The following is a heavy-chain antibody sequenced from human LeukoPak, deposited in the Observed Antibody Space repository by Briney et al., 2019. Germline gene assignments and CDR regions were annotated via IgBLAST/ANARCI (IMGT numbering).Heavy chain of an antibody. CDR1: GYTLTDYY. Sequence: ASVKVSCRASGYTLTDYYLLRVRQAPGQGLKWMGWINPNSGATDYAQSFQARVTMTRDTSIGTGYMELTGLKSDDTAVYYCARGRRILGGPENAGDFFDYWGQGSLVTVSS. V-gene: IGHV1-2*02. D-gene: IGHD3-16*01. CDR3: ARGRRILGGPENAGDFFDY. CDR2: INPNSGAT. J-gene: IGHJ4*01.